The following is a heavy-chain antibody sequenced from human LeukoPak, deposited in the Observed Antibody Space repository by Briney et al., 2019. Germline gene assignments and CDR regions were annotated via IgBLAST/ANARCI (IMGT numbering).Heavy chain of an antibody. D-gene: IGHD4-11*01. CDR1: GFTFSSYS. CDR2: ISSSSSTI. V-gene: IGHV3-48*01. J-gene: IGHJ5*02. Sequence: GGSLRLSCAASGFTFSSYSMNWVRQAPGKGLEWVSYISSSSSTIYYADSVKGRFTISRDNAKNSLYLQMNSLRAEDTAVYYCARESTVTTYWFDPWGQGTLVTVSS. CDR3: ARESTVTTYWFDP.